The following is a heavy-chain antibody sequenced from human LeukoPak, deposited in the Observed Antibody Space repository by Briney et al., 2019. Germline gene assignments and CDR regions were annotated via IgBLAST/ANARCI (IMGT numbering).Heavy chain of an antibody. D-gene: IGHD3-3*01. CDR3: AKTSYYDFWSGYYPLDY. V-gene: IGHV3-23*01. J-gene: IGHJ4*02. Sequence: PGGSLRLSYAASGFTFSSYAMSWVRQAPGKGLEWVSAISGSGGSTYYADSVKGRFTISRDNSKNTLYLQMNSLRAEDTAVYYCAKTSYYDFWSGYYPLDYWGQGTLVTVSS. CDR1: GFTFSSYA. CDR2: ISGSGGST.